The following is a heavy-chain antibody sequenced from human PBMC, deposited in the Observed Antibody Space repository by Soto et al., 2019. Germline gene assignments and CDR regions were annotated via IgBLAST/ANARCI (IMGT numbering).Heavy chain of an antibody. J-gene: IGHJ5*02. Sequence: PGGSLRLSCAASGFTFSSYGISWVRQAPGKGLERVANIKQDGSEKYYVDSVKGRFTISRDNAKNSLYLQMNSLRAEDTAVYYCARVVQGWFDPWGQGTLVTVSS. V-gene: IGHV3-7*01. CDR1: GFTFSSYG. D-gene: IGHD1-1*01. CDR2: IKQDGSEK. CDR3: ARVVQGWFDP.